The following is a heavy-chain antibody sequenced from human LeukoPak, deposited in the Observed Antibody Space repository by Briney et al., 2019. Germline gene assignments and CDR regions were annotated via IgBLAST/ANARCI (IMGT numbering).Heavy chain of an antibody. Sequence: PSETLSLNCAVSGYSISSGYYWGWIRQPPGKGLEWIGSIYHSGSTYYNPSLKSRVTISVDTSKNQFSLKLSSVTAADTAVYYCAGTYCSGGSCYSELYYYYGMDVWGKGTTVTVSS. V-gene: IGHV4-38-2*01. CDR1: GYSISSGYY. D-gene: IGHD2-15*01. J-gene: IGHJ6*04. CDR3: AGTYCSGGSCYSELYYYYGMDV. CDR2: IYHSGST.